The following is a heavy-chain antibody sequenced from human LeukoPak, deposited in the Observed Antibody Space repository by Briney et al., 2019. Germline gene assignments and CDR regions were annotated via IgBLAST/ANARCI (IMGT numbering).Heavy chain of an antibody. CDR3: ARVTTLGARIIDY. V-gene: IGHV3-NL1*01. CDR2: IYTGGGT. J-gene: IGHJ4*02. Sequence: GGSLRLSCAASGFTFSSYGMQWVRQAPGKGLEWVSIIYTGGGTYYADSVKGRFTISRDSSKNTLHLQMNSLRTEDTAVYYCARVTTLGARIIDYWGQGTLVTVSS. D-gene: IGHD1-26*01. CDR1: GFTFSSYG.